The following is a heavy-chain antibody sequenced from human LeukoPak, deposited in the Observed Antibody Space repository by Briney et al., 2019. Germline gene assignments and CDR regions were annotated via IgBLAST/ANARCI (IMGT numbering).Heavy chain of an antibody. CDR1: GFIYNNFA. V-gene: IGHV3-23*01. CDR2: ISGSGGST. D-gene: IGHD5-24*01. J-gene: IGHJ4*02. Sequence: GGSLRLSCATSGFIYNNFAMSWVRQAPGKGLEWVSAISGSGGSTYYADSVKGRFTISRDNSKNTLYLQMNSLRAEDTAVYYCAKGSSWLQAPFDYWGQGTLVTVSS. CDR3: AKGSSWLQAPFDY.